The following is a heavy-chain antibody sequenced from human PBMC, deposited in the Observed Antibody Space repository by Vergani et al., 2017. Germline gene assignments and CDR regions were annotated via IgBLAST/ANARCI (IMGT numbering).Heavy chain of an antibody. CDR3: ARVGSYSGSYNFDY. D-gene: IGHD1-26*01. Sequence: VQLVESGGGVVQPGRSLRLSCAASGFTFSSYEMNWVRQAPGKGLEWVSYISSSGSTIYYADSVKGRFTISRDNAKNSLYLQMNSLRAEDTAVYYCARVGSYSGSYNFDYWGQGTLVTVSS. CDR2: ISSSGSTI. CDR1: GFTFSSYE. V-gene: IGHV3-48*03. J-gene: IGHJ4*02.